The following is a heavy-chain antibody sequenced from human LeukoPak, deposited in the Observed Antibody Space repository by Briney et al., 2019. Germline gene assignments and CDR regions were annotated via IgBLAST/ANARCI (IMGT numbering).Heavy chain of an antibody. Sequence: GGSLRLSCAASGFTFSSYWMHWVRQAPGKGLVWVSRIKSDGSSIMYADSVKGRFTISRDNAKSTLYLQMNSLRTEDTAVYYCARDLDFGGYSNFDYWGRGTLVTVSS. CDR3: ARDLDFGGYSNFDY. CDR2: IKSDGSSI. J-gene: IGHJ4*02. CDR1: GFTFSSYW. D-gene: IGHD4-23*01. V-gene: IGHV3-74*03.